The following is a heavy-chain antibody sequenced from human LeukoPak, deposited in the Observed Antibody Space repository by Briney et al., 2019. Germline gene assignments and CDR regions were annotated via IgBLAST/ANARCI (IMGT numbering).Heavy chain of an antibody. Sequence: ASVKVSCKASGYTFTGYYMHWVRQAPGQGLEWMGWISAYNGHTNYAQKLQGRLTMTTDTSTSTAYMELRSLTSDDTAVYYCARDPSGDLDFDYWGQGTLVTVSS. J-gene: IGHJ4*02. CDR3: ARDPSGDLDFDY. CDR1: GYTFTGYY. CDR2: ISAYNGHT. D-gene: IGHD3-10*01. V-gene: IGHV1-18*04.